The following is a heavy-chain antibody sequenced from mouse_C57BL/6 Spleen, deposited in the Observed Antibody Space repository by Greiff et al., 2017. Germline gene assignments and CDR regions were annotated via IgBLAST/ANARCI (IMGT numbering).Heavy chain of an antibody. D-gene: IGHD2-2*01. CDR1: GYTFTDYY. Sequence: QVQLQQSGAELVRPGASVKLSCKASGYTFTDYYINWVKQRPGQGLEWIARIYPGSGNTYYNEKFKGKATLTAEKSSSTAYMQLSSLTSEDSAVYFCARGGYDGEDYWGQGTTLTVSS. J-gene: IGHJ2*01. CDR3: ARGGYDGEDY. V-gene: IGHV1-76*01. CDR2: IYPGSGNT.